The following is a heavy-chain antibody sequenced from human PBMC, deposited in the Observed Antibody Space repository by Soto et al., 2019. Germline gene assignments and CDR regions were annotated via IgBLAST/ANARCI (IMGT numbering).Heavy chain of an antibody. V-gene: IGHV1-2*04. CDR3: ASGPDYDSSVNRFAP. Sequence: ASVKVSCKASGYTFTGYYMHWVRQAPGQGLEWMGWINPNSGGTNYAQKFQGWVTMTRDTSISTAYMELSRLRSDDTAVYYCASGPDYDSSVNRFAPWGKGTLVTVSS. CDR2: INPNSGGT. CDR1: GYTFTGYY. D-gene: IGHD3-22*01. J-gene: IGHJ5*02.